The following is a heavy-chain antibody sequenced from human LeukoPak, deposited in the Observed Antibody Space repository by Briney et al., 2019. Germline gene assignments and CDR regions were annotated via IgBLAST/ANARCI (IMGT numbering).Heavy chain of an antibody. CDR1: GFTFSSYA. CDR3: AKDQELRITMIVVVVGAFDI. V-gene: IGHV3-23*01. D-gene: IGHD3-22*01. J-gene: IGHJ3*02. Sequence: PGGSLRLSCAASGFTFSSYAMSWVRQAPGKGLEWVSAISGSGGSTYYADSVKGRFTISRDNSKKTLYLQMNSLRAEDTAVYYCAKDQELRITMIVVVVGAFDIWGQGTMVTVSS. CDR2: ISGSGGST.